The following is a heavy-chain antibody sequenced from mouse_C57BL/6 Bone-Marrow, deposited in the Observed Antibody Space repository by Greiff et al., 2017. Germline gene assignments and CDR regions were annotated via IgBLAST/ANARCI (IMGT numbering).Heavy chain of an antibody. CDR1: GYTFTSYD. D-gene: IGHD2-5*01. CDR2: IYPRDGST. V-gene: IGHV1-85*01. CDR3: ARGGYYSNWNYAMDY. Sequence: VQRVESGPELVKPGASVKLSCKASGYTFTSYDINWVKQRPGQGLEWIGWIYPRDGSTKYNEKFKGKATLTVDTSSSTAYMELHSLTSEDSAVYFCARGGYYSNWNYAMDYWGQGTSVTVSS. J-gene: IGHJ4*01.